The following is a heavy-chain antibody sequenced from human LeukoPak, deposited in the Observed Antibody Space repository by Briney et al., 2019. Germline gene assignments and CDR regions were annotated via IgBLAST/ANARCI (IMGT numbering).Heavy chain of an antibody. D-gene: IGHD6-19*01. CDR1: GGSISSYY. CDR2: IYYSGST. J-gene: IGHJ4*02. V-gene: IGHV4-59*01. CDR3: ARGRLARSPYFDY. Sequence: SETLSLTCTVSGGSISSYYWTWIRQPPGKGLEWIGYIYYSGSTDYNPSLKSRVTISVETSKNQFSLNLSSVTAADTAVYYCARGRLARSPYFDYWGQGTLVTVSS.